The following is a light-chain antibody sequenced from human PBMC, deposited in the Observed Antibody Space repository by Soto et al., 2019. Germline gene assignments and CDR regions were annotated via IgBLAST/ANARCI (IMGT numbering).Light chain of an antibody. CDR2: DAS. CDR1: QSVSNNY. V-gene: IGKV3-20*01. Sequence: EIVLTQSPGTLSLSPWERATLSCRASQSVSNNYLAWYQQKPGQAPRLLIYDASSRATGIPDRFSGSGSGTDFTLTISRLEPEDFAVYYCQQYGSSPWTFGQGTKVDIK. CDR3: QQYGSSPWT. J-gene: IGKJ1*01.